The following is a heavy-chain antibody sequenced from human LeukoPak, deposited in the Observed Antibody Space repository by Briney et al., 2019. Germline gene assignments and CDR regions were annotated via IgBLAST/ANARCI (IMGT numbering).Heavy chain of an antibody. J-gene: IGHJ3*02. CDR2: IYYSGST. Sequence: SETLSLTCTVSGGSISSYYWSWIRQPPGKGLEWIGYIYYSGSTNYNPSLKSRVTISVDTSKSQFSLKLSSVTAADTAVYYCARPYCSGGSCFDAFDIWGQGTMVTVSS. CDR3: ARPYCSGGSCFDAFDI. V-gene: IGHV4-59*01. CDR1: GGSISSYY. D-gene: IGHD2-15*01.